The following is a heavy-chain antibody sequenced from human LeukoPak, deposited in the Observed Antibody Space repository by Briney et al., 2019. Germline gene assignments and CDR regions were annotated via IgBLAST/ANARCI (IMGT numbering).Heavy chain of an antibody. Sequence: PPGGSLRLSCAASGFTVSNKYMTWVRQAPGKGLEWVSLIYSDGRTYYADSVKGRCTISRDNSKNTLYLQMNSLRAEDTAVYYCAKVRFSMATVTTLDYWGQGTLVTVSS. CDR3: AKVRFSMATVTTLDY. J-gene: IGHJ4*02. V-gene: IGHV3-53*05. CDR1: GFTVSNKY. CDR2: IYSDGRT. D-gene: IGHD4-11*01.